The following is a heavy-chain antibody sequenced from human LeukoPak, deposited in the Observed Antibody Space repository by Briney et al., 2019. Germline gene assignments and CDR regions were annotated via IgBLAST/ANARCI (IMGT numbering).Heavy chain of an antibody. CDR1: GGSISSYY. D-gene: IGHD5-12*01. CDR3: ARVTSGYENFDY. Sequence: SETLSLTCTVSGGSISSYYWSWIRQPPGKVLEWIGYIYYSGSTNYNPSLKRRVTISVLTSKNQFSLKLSSVTAADTAVYYCARVTSGYENFDYWGQGTLVTVSS. V-gene: IGHV4-59*01. J-gene: IGHJ4*02. CDR2: IYYSGST.